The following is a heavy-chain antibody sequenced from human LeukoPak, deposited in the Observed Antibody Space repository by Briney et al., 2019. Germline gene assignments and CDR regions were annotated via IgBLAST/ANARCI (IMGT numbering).Heavy chain of an antibody. CDR1: GGSVSSGSYY. D-gene: IGHD2-15*01. V-gene: IGHV4-61*01. CDR2: IDYSGST. Sequence: SETLSLSCAVSGGSVSSGSYYWSCIRQPPGKGLESIGYIDYSGSTNYNPSLKSRVTISVDTSKNQFSLKLSSVTAADTAVYYCARDIDDCSGGSCYGRWFDPWGQGTLVTVSS. J-gene: IGHJ5*02. CDR3: ARDIDDCSGGSCYGRWFDP.